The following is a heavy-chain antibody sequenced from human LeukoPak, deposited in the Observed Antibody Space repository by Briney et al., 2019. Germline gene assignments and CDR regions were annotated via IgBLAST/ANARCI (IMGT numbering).Heavy chain of an antibody. CDR2: IRYDGNNE. Sequence: GGSLRLSCAASGFTFSSYGMHWVRQAPGKGLEWVTFIRYDGNNEYYADSVKGRFTISRDNSKNTLYLQMNNLRAEDTAVYYCASLAGYPNGGHFDYWGQGTLVTVSS. CDR1: GFTFSSYG. D-gene: IGHD3-16*01. CDR3: ASLAGYPNGGHFDY. V-gene: IGHV3-30*02. J-gene: IGHJ4*02.